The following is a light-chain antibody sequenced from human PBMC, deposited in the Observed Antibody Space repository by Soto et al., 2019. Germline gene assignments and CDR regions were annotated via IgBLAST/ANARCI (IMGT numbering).Light chain of an antibody. J-gene: IGKJ2*01. Sequence: EIVMTQSPATLSVSPGERATLSCRASQSVSSNLAWYQQKPGQAPRLLIYGASTRATGIPARFSGSGSGTEFTLTISSLQSEDFAVYYCQQYNNWRYTFGPGTKLEIK. CDR2: GAS. V-gene: IGKV3-15*01. CDR3: QQYNNWRYT. CDR1: QSVSSN.